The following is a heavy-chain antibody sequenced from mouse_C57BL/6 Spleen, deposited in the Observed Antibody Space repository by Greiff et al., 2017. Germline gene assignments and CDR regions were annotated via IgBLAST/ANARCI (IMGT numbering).Heavy chain of an antibody. Sequence: DVHLVESGGGLVKPGGSLKLSCAASGFTFSSYTMSWVRQTPEKRLEWVATISGGGGNTYYPDSVKGRFTISRDNAKNTLYLQMSSLRSEDTALYYCARTYYYGSSPYWYFDVWGTGTTVTVSS. CDR2: ISGGGGNT. J-gene: IGHJ1*03. D-gene: IGHD1-1*01. V-gene: IGHV5-9*01. CDR3: ARTYYYGSSPYWYFDV. CDR1: GFTFSSYT.